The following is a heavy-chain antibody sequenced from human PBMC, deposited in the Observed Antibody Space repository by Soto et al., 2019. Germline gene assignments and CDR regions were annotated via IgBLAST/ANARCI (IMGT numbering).Heavy chain of an antibody. CDR2: IIPIFGTA. D-gene: IGHD2-15*01. CDR3: ARGGYCSGGSCAQYWYFDL. CDR1: GGTFSSYA. J-gene: IGHJ2*01. Sequence: QVQLVQSGAEVKKPGSSVKVSCKASGGTFSSYAISWVRQAPGQGLEWMGGIIPIFGTANYAQKFQGRGTITADESTSTAYMELSSLRSEDTAVYYCARGGYCSGGSCAQYWYFDLWGRGTLVTVSS. V-gene: IGHV1-69*01.